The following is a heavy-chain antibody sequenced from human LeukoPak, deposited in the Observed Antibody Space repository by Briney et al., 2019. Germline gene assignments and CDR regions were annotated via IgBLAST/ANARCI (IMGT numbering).Heavy chain of an antibody. V-gene: IGHV4-59*01. Sequence: SETLSLTCTVSGGSISSYYWSWIRQPPGKGLEWIGYIYYSGSTNYNPSLKSRVTISVDTSKNQFSLKLSSVTAADTAVYYCARVGSSSWYGVHDYWGQGTLVTVSS. CDR3: ARVGSSSWYGVHDY. D-gene: IGHD6-13*01. CDR2: IYYSGST. CDR1: GGSISSYY. J-gene: IGHJ4*02.